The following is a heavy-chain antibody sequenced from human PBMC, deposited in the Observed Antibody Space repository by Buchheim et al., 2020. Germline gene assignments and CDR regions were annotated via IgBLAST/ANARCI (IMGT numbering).Heavy chain of an antibody. J-gene: IGHJ5*02. D-gene: IGHD1-26*01. V-gene: IGHV4-61*02. CDR1: GGSISSGSYY. Sequence: QVQLQESGPGLVKPSQTLSLTCTVSGGSISSGSYYWSWIRQPAGKGLEWIGRIYTSGSTNYNPSLKSRVTIPVDTSKNQFSLKLSSVTAADTAVYYCAREEEIVGATNGWFDPWGQGTL. CDR3: AREEEIVGATNGWFDP. CDR2: IYTSGST.